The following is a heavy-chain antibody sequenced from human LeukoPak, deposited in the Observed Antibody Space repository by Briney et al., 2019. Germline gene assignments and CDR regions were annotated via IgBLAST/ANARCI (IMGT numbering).Heavy chain of an antibody. D-gene: IGHD3-3*01. CDR3: ARDTDFWSGYYSKYYYYMDV. CDR1: GGSISSYY. V-gene: IGHV4-4*07. Sequence: SETLSLTCTVSGGSISSYYWSWIRQPAGKGLEWIGRIYTSGSTNYNPSLKSRVTMSVDTSKNQFSLKLSSVTAADTAVYYCARDTDFWSGYYSKYYYYMDVWGKGTTVTVSS. J-gene: IGHJ6*03. CDR2: IYTSGST.